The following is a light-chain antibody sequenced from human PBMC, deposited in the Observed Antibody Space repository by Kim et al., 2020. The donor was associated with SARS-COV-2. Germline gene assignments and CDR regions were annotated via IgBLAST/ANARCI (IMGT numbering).Light chain of an antibody. CDR2: QES. Sequence: VSPEQTASITCSGDKLGDKYACWYQQKPGQSPVLVIYQESKRPSGIPERFSGSISGNTATLTISGTQAMDEADYYCQAWDSSTAVFGGGTKLTVL. J-gene: IGLJ3*02. CDR1: KLGDKY. V-gene: IGLV3-1*01. CDR3: QAWDSSTAV.